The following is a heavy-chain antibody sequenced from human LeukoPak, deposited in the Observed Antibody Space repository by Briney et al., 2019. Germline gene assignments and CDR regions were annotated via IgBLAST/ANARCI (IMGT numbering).Heavy chain of an antibody. V-gene: IGHV4-34*01. J-gene: IGHJ4*02. CDR1: GGSFSGYY. Sequence: SSETQSLTCAVYGGSFSGYYWSWIRQPPGKGLEWIGEINHSGSTNYDPSLKSRVTISVDTSKNQFSLKLSSVTAADTAVYYCVRGSSYYDTSGYSDYWGQGTLVTVSS. CDR2: INHSGST. D-gene: IGHD3-22*01. CDR3: VRGSSYYDTSGYSDY.